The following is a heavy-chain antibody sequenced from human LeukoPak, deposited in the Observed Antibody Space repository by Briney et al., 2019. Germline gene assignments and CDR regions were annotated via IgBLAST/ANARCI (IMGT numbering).Heavy chain of an antibody. Sequence: SETLSLTCTVSGGSISSSTYYWGWIRQPPGKGLEWIWRFLYSGITYYNPSLKSRVTISVDTSKNQFSLKLSSVTAADTAVYYCATHYGGKRLEDDAFDIWGQGTMVTVSS. CDR3: ATHYGGKRLEDDAFDI. CDR2: FLYSGIT. J-gene: IGHJ3*02. V-gene: IGHV4-39*07. D-gene: IGHD4-23*01. CDR1: GGSISSSTYY.